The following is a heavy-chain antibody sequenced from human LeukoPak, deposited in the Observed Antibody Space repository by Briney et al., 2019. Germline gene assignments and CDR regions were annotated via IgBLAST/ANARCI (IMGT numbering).Heavy chain of an antibody. CDR2: ISSSGSTI. J-gene: IGHJ4*02. CDR3: ARDSGSSSWLDY. D-gene: IGHD6-6*01. CDR1: GFSIRNNY. Sequence: PGGSLRLSCAASGFSIRNNYMSWIRQAPGKGLEWVSYISSSGSTIYYADSVKGRFTISRDNAKNSLYLQMNSLRAEDTAVYYCARDSGSSSWLDYWGQGTLVTVSS. V-gene: IGHV3-11*01.